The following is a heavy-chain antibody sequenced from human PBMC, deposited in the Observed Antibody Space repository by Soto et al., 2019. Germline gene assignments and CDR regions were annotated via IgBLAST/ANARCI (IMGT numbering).Heavy chain of an antibody. CDR2: IYSGGST. V-gene: IGHV3-66*01. D-gene: IGHD4-17*01. Sequence: GGSLRLSCAASGFTVSSNYMSWVRQAPGKGLEWVSVIYSGGSTYYADSVKGRFTISRDNSKNTLYLQMNSLRAEDTAVYYCATYGDYDIPDYWGQGTLVTVSS. J-gene: IGHJ4*02. CDR1: GFTVSSNY. CDR3: ATYGDYDIPDY.